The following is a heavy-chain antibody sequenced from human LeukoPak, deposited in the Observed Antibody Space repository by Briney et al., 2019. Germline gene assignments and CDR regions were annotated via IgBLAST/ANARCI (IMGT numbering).Heavy chain of an antibody. CDR2: IKTGGTDK. J-gene: IGHJ4*02. CDR3: ARGRFAATGKYYFDY. CDR1: GFTFGSYW. Sequence: GGSLRLSCAASGFTFGSYWMSWVRQAPGEGLEWVASIKTGGTDKFYVNSVEGRFTISRDNAKNSLYLQMNSLRADATAVYFCARGRFAATGKYYFDYWGQGTLVTVSS. V-gene: IGHV3-7*01. D-gene: IGHD6-13*01.